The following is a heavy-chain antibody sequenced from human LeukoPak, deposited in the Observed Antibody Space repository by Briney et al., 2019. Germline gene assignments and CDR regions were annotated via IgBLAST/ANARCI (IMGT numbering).Heavy chain of an antibody. CDR3: ARGHTGRFSYYFDY. V-gene: IGHV3-48*03. CDR2: IRSSGSTI. D-gene: IGHD3-10*01. CDR1: GFTFSNYE. J-gene: IGHJ4*02. Sequence: GGSLRLSCAASGFTFSNYEMNWVRQAPGKGLEWVSYIRSSGSTIYYEDSVKGRFTISRDNAKNSLYLQMNSLRAEDTAVYYCARGHTGRFSYYFDYWGQGTLVTVSS.